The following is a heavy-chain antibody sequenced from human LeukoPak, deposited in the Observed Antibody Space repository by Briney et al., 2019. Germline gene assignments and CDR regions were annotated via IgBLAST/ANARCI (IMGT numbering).Heavy chain of an antibody. CDR2: ISYDGSDK. Sequence: PGRSLRLSCAASGFTFSSYGMHWVRQAPGKGLEWVAVISYDGSDKYYADSVKGRFTISRDNSKNTQYLQMNSLRDEDTAVYYCAKDLRWKVQWFEPWGQGTLVTVSS. V-gene: IGHV3-30*18. D-gene: IGHD1-1*01. CDR3: AKDLRWKVQWFEP. CDR1: GFTFSSYG. J-gene: IGHJ5*02.